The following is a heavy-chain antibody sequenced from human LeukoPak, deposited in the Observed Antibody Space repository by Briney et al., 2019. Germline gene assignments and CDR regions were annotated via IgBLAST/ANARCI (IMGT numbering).Heavy chain of an antibody. V-gene: IGHV4-59*01. CDR2: IYYSGST. CDR3: ARGRKVYSYDYFDC. J-gene: IGHJ4*02. Sequence: SETLSLTCTVSGGSISSYYWSWIRQPPGKGLEWIGYIYYSGSTNYNPSLKSRVTISVDTSKNQFSLKLSSVTAADTAVYYCARGRKVYSYDYFDCWGQGTLVTVSS. CDR1: GGSISSYY. D-gene: IGHD5-18*01.